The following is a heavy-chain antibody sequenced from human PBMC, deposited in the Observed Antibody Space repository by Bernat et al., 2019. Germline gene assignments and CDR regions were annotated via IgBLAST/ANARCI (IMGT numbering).Heavy chain of an antibody. CDR2: IWYDGSNK. D-gene: IGHD3-10*01. CDR1: GFTFSSYG. CDR3: ARDQGYCGSGSYGMDV. V-gene: IGHV3-33*01. J-gene: IGHJ6*02. Sequence: QVQLVESGGGVVQPGRSLRLSCAASGFTFSSYGMHWVRQAPGKGLVWVAVIWYDGSNKYYADSVKGRVTISRDNSKNTLYLQMNSLRAEDTAVYYCARDQGYCGSGSYGMDVWGQGTTVTVSS.